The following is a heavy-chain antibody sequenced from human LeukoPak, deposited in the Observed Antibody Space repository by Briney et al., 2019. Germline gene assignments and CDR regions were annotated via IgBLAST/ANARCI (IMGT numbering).Heavy chain of an antibody. CDR1: GGSISSGDYY. D-gene: IGHD4-11*01. J-gene: IGHJ4*02. Sequence: PSQTLSLTCTVSGGSISSGDYYWSWIRQPPGKGLEWIGYIYYSGSTYYNPSLKSRVTISVDTSKNRFSLKLSSVTAADTAVYYCARGLSGDYSTGWGQGTLVTVSS. CDR3: ARGLSGDYSTG. V-gene: IGHV4-30-4*08. CDR2: IYYSGST.